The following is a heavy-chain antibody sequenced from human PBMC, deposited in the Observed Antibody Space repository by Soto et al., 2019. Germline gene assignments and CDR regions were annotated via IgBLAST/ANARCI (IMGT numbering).Heavy chain of an antibody. CDR2: INSDGSST. CDR3: SRAARRYYYYYGMDV. J-gene: IGHJ6*02. V-gene: IGHV3-74*01. Sequence: GGSLRLSCAASGFTFSSYWRHWIRQTTGKGLVWVSRINSDGSSTSYADSVKGRFTISRDNAKNTLYLQMNCLRAEDTAVYYCSRAARRYYYYYGMDVWGQGTTVTVSS. CDR1: GFTFSSYW.